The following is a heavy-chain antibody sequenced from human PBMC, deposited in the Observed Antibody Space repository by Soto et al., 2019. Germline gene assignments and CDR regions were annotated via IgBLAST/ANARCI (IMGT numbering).Heavy chain of an antibody. CDR1: GYKFTSSR. J-gene: IGHJ5*02. CDR2: IFPSDSDT. CDR3: ARKDKSGYFNWFDP. V-gene: IGHV5-51*01. D-gene: IGHD3-22*01. Sequence: GESLKISCRTSGYKFTSSRMAWVRQKPGKGLEWMGIIFPSDSDTRYSPSFQGQVTISADRSTSTVFLQWASLKASDTAVYFCARKDKSGYFNWFDPWGQGTLVTVYS.